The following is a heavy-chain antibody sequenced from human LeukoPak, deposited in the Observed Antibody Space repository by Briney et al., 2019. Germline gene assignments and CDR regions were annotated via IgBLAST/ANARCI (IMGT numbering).Heavy chain of an antibody. D-gene: IGHD2-8*01. V-gene: IGHV4-38-2*02. J-gene: IGHJ3*02. Sequence: SETLSLTCTVSGYSISSGYYWGWIRQPPGKGLEWIGSIYHSGSTYYNPSLKSRVTISVDTSKNQFSLKLSSVTAADTAVYYCAAYCTNGVCHGGAFDIWGQGTMVTVSS. CDR3: AAYCTNGVCHGGAFDI. CDR2: IYHSGST. CDR1: GYSISSGYY.